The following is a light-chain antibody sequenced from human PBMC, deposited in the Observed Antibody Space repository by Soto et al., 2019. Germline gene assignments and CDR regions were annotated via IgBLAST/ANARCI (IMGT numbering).Light chain of an antibody. J-gene: IGKJ4*01. CDR1: QSVSSSY. V-gene: IGKV3-20*01. CDR3: QQYGSSPSLT. Sequence: EIVLTQSPGTVSLSPGERATLSCRASQSVSSSYLAWYRHKPGQAPRLLIYGASSRATGIPDRFSGSGSGTDFTLTIYRLEPEDFAVYYCQQYGSSPSLTFGGGTKVEIK. CDR2: GAS.